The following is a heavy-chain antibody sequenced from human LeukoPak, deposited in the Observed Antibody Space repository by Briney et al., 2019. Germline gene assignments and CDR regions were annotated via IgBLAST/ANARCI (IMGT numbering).Heavy chain of an antibody. V-gene: IGHV3-23*01. CDR2: ISGSGGST. D-gene: IGHD3-22*01. J-gene: IGHJ3*02. CDR1: GFTFSSYA. CDR3: AKARLPPDSSGYYYAFDI. Sequence: AGGSLRLSCAASGFTFSSYAMSWVRQAPGKGLEWVSAISGSGGSTYYADSVKGRFTISRDNSKNTLYLQMNSLRAEDTAVYYCAKARLPPDSSGYYYAFDIWGQGTMVTVSS.